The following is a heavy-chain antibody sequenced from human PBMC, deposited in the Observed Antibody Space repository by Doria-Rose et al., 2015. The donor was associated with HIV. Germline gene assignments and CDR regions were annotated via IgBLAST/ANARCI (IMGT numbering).Heavy chain of an antibody. J-gene: IGHJ4*02. Sequence: QITLKESGPVLVKPTETLTLTCTVSGVSLSSPGMGVSWIRQPPGKALEWLANIFSDDERSYKTSLKSRLTISRGCSKSQVVLTMTDMDPVDTATYYCARIKSSRWYHKYYFDFWGQGTLVIVSA. D-gene: IGHD6-13*01. CDR1: GVSLSSPGMG. V-gene: IGHV2-26*01. CDR2: IFSDDER. CDR3: ARIKSSRWYHKYYFDF.